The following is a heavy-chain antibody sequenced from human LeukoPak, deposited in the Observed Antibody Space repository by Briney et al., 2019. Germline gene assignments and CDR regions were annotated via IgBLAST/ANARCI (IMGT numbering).Heavy chain of an antibody. Sequence: GGSLRLSCSASGXIFSNYWMSWVRQAPGKGLEWVANINQDGREKYYVDSVRGRFTISRDNAKNSLSLQMNSLRAEDTALYYCARDKSYGDSEDYWGQGTLVTVSS. D-gene: IGHD4-17*01. CDR3: ARDKSYGDSEDY. V-gene: IGHV3-7*05. CDR1: GXIFSNYW. J-gene: IGHJ4*02. CDR2: INQDGREK.